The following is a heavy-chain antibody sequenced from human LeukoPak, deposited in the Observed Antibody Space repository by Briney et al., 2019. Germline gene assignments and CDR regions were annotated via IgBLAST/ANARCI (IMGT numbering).Heavy chain of an antibody. CDR1: GGSISSYY. D-gene: IGHD6-6*01. CDR2: IYYSGST. V-gene: IGHV4-59*01. J-gene: IGHJ4*02. CDR3: ARVAAARLDY. Sequence: PSETLSLTCTVSGGSISSYYWSWIRQPPGKGLEWIGYIYYSGSTNYNPSLRSRVTISVDTSKNQFSLRLSSVTAADTAVYYCARVAAARLDYWGQGTLVTVSS.